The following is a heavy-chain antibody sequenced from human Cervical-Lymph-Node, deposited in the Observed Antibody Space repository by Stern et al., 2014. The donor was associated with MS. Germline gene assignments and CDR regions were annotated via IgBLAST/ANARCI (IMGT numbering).Heavy chain of an antibody. Sequence: VQLVESGGGVVQPGRSLRLSCAVSGFSFSAYGMHWVRQAPGKGLECGASISHDGTYKSYADSVKGRFTISRDNSRNTLYLQMNSLRPEDTAVYYCAKPQQQLAFDYWGQGTLVTVSS. J-gene: IGHJ4*02. V-gene: IGHV3-30*18. D-gene: IGHD6-13*01. CDR3: AKPQQQLAFDY. CDR1: GFSFSAYG. CDR2: ISHDGTYK.